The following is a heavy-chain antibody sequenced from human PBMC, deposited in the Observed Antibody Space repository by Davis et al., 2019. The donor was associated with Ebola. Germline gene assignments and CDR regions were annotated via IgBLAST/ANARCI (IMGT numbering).Heavy chain of an antibody. CDR1: GFTFSRYW. CDR3: ARVNAVTGYSRFDS. J-gene: IGHJ5*01. CDR2: ISSSSNYI. V-gene: IGHV3-21*04. D-gene: IGHD3-9*01. Sequence: GGSLRPSCAASGFTFSRYWMHWVRQVPGKGLEWVSFISSSSNYIYYADSVKGRFTVSRDNAKNSLYLQMNSLRAEDTALYHCARVNAVTGYSRFDSWGQGTLVTVSS.